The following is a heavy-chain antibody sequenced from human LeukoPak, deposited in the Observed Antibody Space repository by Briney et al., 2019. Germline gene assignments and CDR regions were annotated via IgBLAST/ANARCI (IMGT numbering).Heavy chain of an antibody. Sequence: GASVKVSCRASGYTLTSHYMHWVRQAPGQGLESMGVINPSVGSTSYPQKFQGRVTMSRDTSTSTVYMELSSLKSEDTAVYYCAAPGASGFVGNFWSGPLDFWGRGALVTVSS. CDR1: GYTLTSHY. V-gene: IGHV1-46*01. J-gene: IGHJ4*02. CDR2: INPSVGST. D-gene: IGHD3-3*01. CDR3: AAPGASGFVGNFWSGPLDF.